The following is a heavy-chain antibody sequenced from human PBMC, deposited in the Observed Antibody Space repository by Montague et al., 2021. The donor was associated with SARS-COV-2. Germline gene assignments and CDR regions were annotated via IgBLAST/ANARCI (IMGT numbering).Heavy chain of an antibody. V-gene: IGHV4-34*01. CDR1: GTSFSGYY. CDR3: ARLRDGVVPSPILGVGPYYSYYYMDV. CDR2: INHGGST. J-gene: IGHJ6*03. Sequence: SDTLSLTCAVHGTSFSGYYWNWIRQPPGKGLEWIGEINHGGSTKYSPSLKSRLTISADTSKNQFSLKLTSVAAADTAVYYCARLRDGVVPSPILGVGPYYSYYYMDVWGRGTTVTASS. D-gene: IGHD3-10*01.